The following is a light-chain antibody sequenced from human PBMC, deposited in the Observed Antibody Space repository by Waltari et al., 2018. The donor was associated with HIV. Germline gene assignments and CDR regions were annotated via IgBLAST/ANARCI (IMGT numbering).Light chain of an antibody. V-gene: IGKV4-1*01. CDR3: QQYFNTPKT. J-gene: IGKJ1*01. CDR1: QSVLSTSNNKNC. CDR2: WAS. Sequence: DIVMTQSPDSLAVSLGERATINCKSSQSVLSTSNNKNCLAWYQQKAGHPPKLLIDWASNLESGVPDRFSGSGSETDFTLTISSLQAEDGAVYYCQQYFNTPKTFGPGTKVEIK.